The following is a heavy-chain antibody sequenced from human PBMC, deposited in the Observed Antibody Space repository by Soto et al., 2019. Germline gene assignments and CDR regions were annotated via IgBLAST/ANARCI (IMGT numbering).Heavy chain of an antibody. CDR3: ARDRPVYGSGKYYLDY. J-gene: IGHJ4*02. V-gene: IGHV4-30-2*01. CDR2: IYHSGST. CDR1: GGSISSGGYS. Sequence: SETLSLTCAVSGGSISSGGYSWSWIRQPPGKGLEWIGYIYHSGSTNYNPSLKSRVTISVDTSKTQFSLKLSSVTAADTAVYYCARDRPVYGSGKYYLDYWGQGILVTVSS. D-gene: IGHD3-10*01.